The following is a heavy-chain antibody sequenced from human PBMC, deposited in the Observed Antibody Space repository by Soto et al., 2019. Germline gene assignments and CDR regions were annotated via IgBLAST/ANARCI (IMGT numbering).Heavy chain of an antibody. Sequence: SVKVSCKASGGTFSSYAISWVRQAPGQGLEWMGGIIPIFDTINYAQRFQGRVTITADNSTSTTYMELSSLRSEDTAVYYCATNLNPTMMNLFDPWGQGTLVTVSS. J-gene: IGHJ5*02. V-gene: IGHV1-69*06. CDR3: ATNLNPTMMNLFDP. CDR2: IIPIFDTI. CDR1: GGTFSSYA. D-gene: IGHD3-16*01.